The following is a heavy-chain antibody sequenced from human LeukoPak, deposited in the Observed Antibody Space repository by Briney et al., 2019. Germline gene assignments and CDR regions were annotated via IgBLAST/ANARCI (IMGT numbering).Heavy chain of an antibody. D-gene: IGHD3-3*01. J-gene: IGHJ6*02. CDR3: ARGYDFWSGYWPIYYYYGLDV. V-gene: IGHV3-74*01. Sequence: GGSLRLSCAASGFTFSSYWMHWVRQAPGKGLVWVSRINSDGSSTSYADSVKGRFTISRDNAKNTLYLQMNSLRAEDTAVYYCARGYDFWSGYWPIYYYYGLDVWGQGTTVTVSS. CDR1: GFTFSSYW. CDR2: INSDGSST.